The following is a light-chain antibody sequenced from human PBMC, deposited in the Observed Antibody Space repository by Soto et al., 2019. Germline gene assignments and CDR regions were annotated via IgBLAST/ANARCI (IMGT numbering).Light chain of an antibody. V-gene: IGKV3-20*01. CDR1: QSVSSSS. CDR3: QQYGSSFT. CDR2: GVS. J-gene: IGKJ4*01. Sequence: EIVLTQSPCTLSLSPGDRATLSCRASQSVSSSSLAWYQHKPGQAPRLLIYGVSNRAAGIPDRFRGSGSGTDFSFTISRLEREDFAVYYCQQYGSSFTFGGGTKVEIK.